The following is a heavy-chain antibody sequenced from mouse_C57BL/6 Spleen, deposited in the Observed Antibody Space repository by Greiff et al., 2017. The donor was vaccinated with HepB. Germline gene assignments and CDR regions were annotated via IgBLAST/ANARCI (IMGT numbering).Heavy chain of an antibody. CDR1: GYTFTSYW. D-gene: IGHD3-2*02. V-gene: IGHV1-69*01. J-gene: IGHJ2*01. Sequence: QVQLQQPGAELVMPGASVKLSCKASGYTFTSYWMHWVKQRPGQGLEWIGEIDPSDSYTNSNQKFKGKSTLTVDKASSTAYMQLSSLTSEDSAVYYWARRASSGWYYFDDWGQGTTLTVSS. CDR2: IDPSDSYT. CDR3: ARRASSGWYYFDD.